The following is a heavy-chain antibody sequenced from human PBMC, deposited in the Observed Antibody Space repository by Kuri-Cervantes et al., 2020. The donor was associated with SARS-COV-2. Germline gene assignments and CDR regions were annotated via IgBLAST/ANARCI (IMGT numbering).Heavy chain of an antibody. Sequence: SCKASGSTFSSYAISWVRQAPGQGLEWMGGIIPICGTANYAQKFQGRVTITADESTSTAYMELSSLRSEDTAVYYCARSGWGTYSNFNYYYMDVWGKGTTVTVSS. D-gene: IGHD4-11*01. CDR3: ARSGWGTYSNFNYYYMDV. CDR2: IIPICGTA. V-gene: IGHV1-69*01. J-gene: IGHJ6*03. CDR1: GSTFSSYA.